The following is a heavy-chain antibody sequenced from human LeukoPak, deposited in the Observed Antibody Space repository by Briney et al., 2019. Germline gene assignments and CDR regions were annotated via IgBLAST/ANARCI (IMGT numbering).Heavy chain of an antibody. Sequence: EGSLRLSCAASGFTFSSYGMHWVRQAPGKGLEWVAVISYDVGKKYYADSVKGRFTVSRDNSKNTLYLQMNYLRAEDTAVYYCLTVRKYLRVGWNSNFDYWGQGTLVTVSS. J-gene: IGHJ4*02. D-gene: IGHD1-7*01. CDR2: ISYDVGKK. CDR3: LTVRKYLRVGWNSNFDY. V-gene: IGHV3-30*03. CDR1: GFTFSSYG.